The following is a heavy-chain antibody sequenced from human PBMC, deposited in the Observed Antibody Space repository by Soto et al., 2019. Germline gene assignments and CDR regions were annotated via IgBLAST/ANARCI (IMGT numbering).Heavy chain of an antibody. CDR1: GFIFSTYG. CDR3: ARSIGGSSYYPPDY. J-gene: IGHJ4*02. Sequence: QVQLVESGGGVVQPGGSLRLSCATSGFIFSTYGMQWVRQSPGEGLEWVAVMANDGSYQYYADSVKGRFTISRDNSKNTLYVQMDSLRREDTAVYYCARSIGGSSYYPPDYWGQGTLVTVSS. CDR2: MANDGSYQ. D-gene: IGHD2-15*01. V-gene: IGHV3-30*03.